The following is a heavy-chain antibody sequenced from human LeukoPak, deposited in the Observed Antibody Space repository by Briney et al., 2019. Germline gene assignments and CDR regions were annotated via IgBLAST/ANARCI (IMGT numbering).Heavy chain of an antibody. CDR2: ISGSSGRT. D-gene: IGHD2-21*01. CDR3: ATAYCGSECYYRIYS. J-gene: IGHJ4*02. CDR1: GFTFSSHA. Sequence: PGGSVRLSCAASGFTFSSHAMNWVRQAPGKGLEWVSSISGSSGRTIYAESVKGRFTIARDNSKNTLYLHMNSLRADDTALYYCATAYCGSECYYRIYSWGQGTLVTVSS. V-gene: IGHV3-23*01.